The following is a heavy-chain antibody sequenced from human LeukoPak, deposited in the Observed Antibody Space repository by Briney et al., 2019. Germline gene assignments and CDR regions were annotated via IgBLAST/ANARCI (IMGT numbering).Heavy chain of an antibody. Sequence: PGGSLRLSCAASGFTFSSYAMSWVRRAPGKGLEWVSAISGSGGSTYYADSVKGRFTISGDNSKNTLYLQMNSLRAEDTAVYYCAKGRYVWGKYYFDYWGQGTLVTVSS. CDR1: GFTFSSYA. D-gene: IGHD3-16*01. J-gene: IGHJ4*02. V-gene: IGHV3-23*01. CDR3: AKGRYVWGKYYFDY. CDR2: ISGSGGST.